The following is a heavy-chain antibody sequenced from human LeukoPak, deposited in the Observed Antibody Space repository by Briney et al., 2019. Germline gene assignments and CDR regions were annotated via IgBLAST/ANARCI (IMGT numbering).Heavy chain of an antibody. J-gene: IGHJ1*01. Sequence: GGSLRLSCAASGFSLSENWMHWVRQAPGQGLVWVSRIDEFGRATFYADSVKGRFTISRDDATNTVYLQINSLRADDTAIYFCTRDLVLGSGSYGHWGQGTLVTVSA. CDR3: TRDLVLGSGSYGH. V-gene: IGHV3-74*01. CDR1: GFSLSENW. CDR2: IDEFGRAT. D-gene: IGHD3-10*01.